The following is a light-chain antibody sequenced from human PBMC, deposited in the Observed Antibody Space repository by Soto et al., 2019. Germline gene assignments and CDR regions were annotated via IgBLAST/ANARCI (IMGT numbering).Light chain of an antibody. CDR1: QSGSSSY. J-gene: IGKJ5*01. CDR3: QQRGEWPPGAT. Sequence: EIVMTQSPATLSVSPGERATLSCRASQSGSSSYLAWYQQKPGQAPRLLIYEASNRATGIPARFSGSGSGTDFTLTISSLEPEDFAVYYCQQRGEWPPGATFGQGTRLEIK. V-gene: IGKV3D-20*02. CDR2: EAS.